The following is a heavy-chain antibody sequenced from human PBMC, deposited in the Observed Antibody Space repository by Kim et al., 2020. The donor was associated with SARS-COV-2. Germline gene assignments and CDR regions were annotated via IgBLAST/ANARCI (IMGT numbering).Heavy chain of an antibody. CDR3: ARDGYSGYDFHY. V-gene: IGHV4-30-2*01. D-gene: IGHD5-12*01. J-gene: IGHJ4*02. Sequence: YYNPSLKSRVTISVDRSKNQFSLKLSSVTAADTAVYYCARDGYSGYDFHYWGQGTLVTVSS.